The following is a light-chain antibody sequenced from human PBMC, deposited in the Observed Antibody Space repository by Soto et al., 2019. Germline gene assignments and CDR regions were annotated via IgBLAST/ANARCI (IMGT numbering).Light chain of an antibody. Sequence: DIQMTQSPSSLSASVGDRVAITCRASQSITYWLAWYQQKPGRAPKLLIYDVFNLHSGVPSRFRGSGSGTEFTITISSLPPSDSASYYCQQYHSFSFTFGQGTKMEI. CDR2: DVF. J-gene: IGKJ2*01. CDR1: QSITYW. V-gene: IGKV1-5*01. CDR3: QQYHSFSFT.